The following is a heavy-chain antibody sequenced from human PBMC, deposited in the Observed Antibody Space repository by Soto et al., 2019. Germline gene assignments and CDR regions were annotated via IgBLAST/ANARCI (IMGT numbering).Heavy chain of an antibody. CDR3: ARGRNLPKLAPDY. CDR1: GGSFSGYY. V-gene: IGHV4-34*01. D-gene: IGHD1-7*01. Sequence: QVQLQQWGAGLLKPSATLSLTCAVYGGSFSGYYWSWIRQPPGKGLEWIGEINHSGSTNYNPSLKSRVTISVDTSKNQFSLKLSSVTAADTAVYYCARGRNLPKLAPDYWGPGTLVPVSS. CDR2: INHSGST. J-gene: IGHJ4*02.